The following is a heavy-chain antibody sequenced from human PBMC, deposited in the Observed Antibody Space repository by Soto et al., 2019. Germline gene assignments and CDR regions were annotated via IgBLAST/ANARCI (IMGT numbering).Heavy chain of an antibody. Sequence: SETLSLSCTVSGGSIRSYYWSWIRQAPGKGLEWIGYLYNSGSTVYTPSLKSRVTISVDTSKNQFSLKLNSVTAADTAVYYCARDLWGYCGTDCYPLDVWGQGPTVT. CDR1: GGSIRSYY. J-gene: IGHJ6*02. D-gene: IGHD2-21*02. CDR2: LYNSGST. V-gene: IGHV4-59*01. CDR3: ARDLWGYCGTDCYPLDV.